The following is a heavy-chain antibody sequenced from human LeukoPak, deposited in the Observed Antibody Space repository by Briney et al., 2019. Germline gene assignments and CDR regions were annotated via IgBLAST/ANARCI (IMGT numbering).Heavy chain of an antibody. Sequence: SQTLSLTCTVSGGSISSGDYYWSWIRQPPGKGLEWIGYIYYSGSTYCNPSLKSRVTISVDTSKNQFSLKLSSVTAADTAVYYCASLPAAQYTHAFDIWGQGTMVTVSS. J-gene: IGHJ3*02. CDR1: GGSISSGDYY. CDR3: ASLPAAQYTHAFDI. V-gene: IGHV4-30-4*08. CDR2: IYYSGST. D-gene: IGHD2-2*01.